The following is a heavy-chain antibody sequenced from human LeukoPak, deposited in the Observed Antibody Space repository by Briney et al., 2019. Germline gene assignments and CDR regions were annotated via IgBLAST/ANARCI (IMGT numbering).Heavy chain of an antibody. CDR3: ARLGGSYYTY. J-gene: IGHJ4*02. CDR1: GFAFSSYW. CDR2: IKQDVGEE. V-gene: IGHV3-7*01. D-gene: IGHD1-26*01. Sequence: LTGGSLTLSCVASGFAFSSYWMTWARHAPGKGMEWVANIKQDVGEEYYVDSVKGRFTISRDNAKNSLFLQTNSLRVEDTAVYYCARLGGSYYTYWGQGTLVTVSS.